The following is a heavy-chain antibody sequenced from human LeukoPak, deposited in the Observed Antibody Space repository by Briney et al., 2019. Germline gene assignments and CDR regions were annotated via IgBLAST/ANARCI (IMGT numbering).Heavy chain of an antibody. D-gene: IGHD6-19*01. V-gene: IGHV4-39*01. J-gene: IGHJ4*02. CDR1: DDSVNSNGYY. Sequence: SETLSLTCTVSDDSVNSNGYYWGWIRQSPGKGLEWIGNVDYTGSTFYKPSLKSRLTISVDTSKILFSLKLTSMTAADTAVYYCARSTGLYFDYWGQGTLVTVSS. CDR2: VDYTGST. CDR3: ARSTGLYFDY.